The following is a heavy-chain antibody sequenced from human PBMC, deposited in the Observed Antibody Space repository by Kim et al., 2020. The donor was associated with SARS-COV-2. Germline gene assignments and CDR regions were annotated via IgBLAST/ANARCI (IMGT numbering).Heavy chain of an antibody. CDR3: SRRGCCSCNCWLNY. CDR1: GDSISSSGYY. V-gene: IGHV4-39*01. CDR2: IYYIGTT. J-gene: IGHJ4*01. D-gene: IGHD2-2*01. Sequence: SETLSLTCTVSGDSISSSGYYWGWIRQPPGNGLEWIGSIYYIGTTYYTPSLMSRVTISVDTSKNQFSLNLSSVAATDSAIYYCSRRGCCSCNCWLNY.